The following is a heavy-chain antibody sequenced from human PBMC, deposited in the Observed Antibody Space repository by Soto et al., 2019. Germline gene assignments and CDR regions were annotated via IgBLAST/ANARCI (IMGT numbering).Heavy chain of an antibody. CDR3: ARDWYSYGVPNYYFGL. J-gene: IGHJ2*01. Sequence: EVLLVESGGGLVQPGMSLRLSCTASGFTFTDYAMHWVRQTPGKGLEWVSTTTWNSDTIVYADSVKGRFTISRDNAKNSLDLQLNSLRPEDTALYYCARDWYSYGVPNYYFGLWGQGAPVIVSS. D-gene: IGHD4-17*01. CDR1: GFTFTDYA. V-gene: IGHV3-9*01. CDR2: TTWNSDTI.